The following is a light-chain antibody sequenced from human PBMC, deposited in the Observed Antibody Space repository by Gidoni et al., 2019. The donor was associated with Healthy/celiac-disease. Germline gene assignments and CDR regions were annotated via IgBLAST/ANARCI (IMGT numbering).Light chain of an antibody. Sequence: SYELPQPPSVSVSPGQTARITCSGDALPKEYAYWYQQKPGQAPVLVIYKDRERPAGIPERFSGSSSGTTVTLTISGVQAEDEADYYCQSADSSGTYPGWVFGGGTKLTVL. CDR2: KDR. CDR1: ALPKEY. V-gene: IGLV3-25*03. J-gene: IGLJ3*02. CDR3: QSADSSGTYPGWV.